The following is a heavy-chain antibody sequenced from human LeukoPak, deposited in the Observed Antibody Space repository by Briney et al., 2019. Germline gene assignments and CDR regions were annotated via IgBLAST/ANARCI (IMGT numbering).Heavy chain of an antibody. J-gene: IGHJ5*02. D-gene: IGHD3-22*01. V-gene: IGHV3-13*05. Sequence: PGGSLRLSCAASGFSFSRYEMHWVRQAPGKGLEWVSSIDTAGDPYYSASVEGRFTISREDATNSFFLQMHSLRAGDTGVYFCARGEYYFDSINYFDPWGQGTLVTVSS. CDR3: ARGEYYFDSINYFDP. CDR2: IDTAGDP. CDR1: GFSFSRYE.